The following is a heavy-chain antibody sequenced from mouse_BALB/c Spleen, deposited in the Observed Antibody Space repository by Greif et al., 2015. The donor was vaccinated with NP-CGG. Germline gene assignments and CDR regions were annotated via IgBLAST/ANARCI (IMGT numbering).Heavy chain of an antibody. D-gene: IGHD1-2*01. CDR1: GIAFSSYD. CDR2: MSSGGGST. Sequence: EVQLVESGGGLVKPGGSLKLSCAASGIAFSSYDMSWVRQTPEKRLEWVACMSSGGGSTYYPDTVKGRFTISRDNAKNTLYLQMSSLKSEDTAMYYCARQTTATFAYWGQGTLVTVSA. CDR3: ARQTTATFAY. J-gene: IGHJ3*01. V-gene: IGHV5-12-1*01.